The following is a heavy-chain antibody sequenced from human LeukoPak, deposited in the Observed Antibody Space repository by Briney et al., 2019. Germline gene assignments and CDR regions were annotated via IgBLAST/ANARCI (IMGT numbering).Heavy chain of an antibody. J-gene: IGHJ4*02. CDR2: ISTTSSYI. CDR3: ARDRDYYDSSGYDY. D-gene: IGHD3-22*01. CDR1: GFTFSSYS. V-gene: IGHV3-21*01. Sequence: GGSLRLSCAASGFTFSSYSMNWVRQAPGKGLEWVSSISTTSSYIYYADSVKGRFTISRDNAKNSLYLQMNSLRAEDTAVYYCARDRDYYDSSGYDYWGQGTLVTVSS.